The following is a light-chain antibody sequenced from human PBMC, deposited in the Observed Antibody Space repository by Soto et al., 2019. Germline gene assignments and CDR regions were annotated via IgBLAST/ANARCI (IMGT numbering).Light chain of an antibody. Sequence: ESVLTQSRGTLSLSPGQRATLSCMASQSVSNNYLAWYQQKRDQTQRLLIYGACKGASGMSGWFGGSWCGKDFTLTISRLEPEVVTVYYCQQYGISGTFGQGTKVDIK. J-gene: IGKJ1*01. CDR2: GAC. V-gene: IGKV3-20*01. CDR1: QSVSNNY. CDR3: QQYGISGT.